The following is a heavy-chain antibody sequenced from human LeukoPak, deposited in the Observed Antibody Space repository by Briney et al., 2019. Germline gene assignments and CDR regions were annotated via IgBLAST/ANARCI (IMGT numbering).Heavy chain of an antibody. J-gene: IGHJ6*04. V-gene: IGHV3-23*01. CDR3: AKASRSSGRLAYYYYGMDV. CDR1: GFTFSSYA. CDR2: ISGSGGST. D-gene: IGHD6-19*01. Sequence: GGSLRLSCAASGFTFSSYAMSWVRQAPGKGLEWDSAISGSGGSTYYADSVKGRFTISRDNSKNTLYLQMNSLRAEDAAVYYCAKASRSSGRLAYYYYGMDVWGKGTTVTASS.